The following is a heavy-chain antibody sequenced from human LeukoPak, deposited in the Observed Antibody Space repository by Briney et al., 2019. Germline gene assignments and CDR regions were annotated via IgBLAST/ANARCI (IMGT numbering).Heavy chain of an antibody. CDR1: GFTFSSYW. V-gene: IGHV3-7*01. D-gene: IGHD2-15*01. Sequence: PGGPLRLSCAVSGFTFSSYWMTWVRQAPGKGLEWVANIKQDGSEKYYVDSVKGRFTISRDNAKNSLYLQMNSLRAEDTAVYYCARGPVVEGYYFDYWGQGTLVAVSS. J-gene: IGHJ4*02. CDR2: IKQDGSEK. CDR3: ARGPVVEGYYFDY.